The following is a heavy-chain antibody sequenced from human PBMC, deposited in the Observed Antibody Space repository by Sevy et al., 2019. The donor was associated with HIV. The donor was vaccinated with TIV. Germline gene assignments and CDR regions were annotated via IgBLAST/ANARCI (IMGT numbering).Heavy chain of an antibody. D-gene: IGHD3-10*01. V-gene: IGHV4-4*02. CDR1: GGSISSSNW. J-gene: IGHJ5*02. CDR3: ARGFDTPRGFDP. Sequence: SETLSLTCGVSGGSISSSNWWHWVRQPPGKGLGWIGEIYRSGSTNYTPSLKSRVTISMDNSKNQFSLQLNSVTAADTAVYYCARGFDTPRGFDPWGQGTLVTVSS. CDR2: IYRSGST.